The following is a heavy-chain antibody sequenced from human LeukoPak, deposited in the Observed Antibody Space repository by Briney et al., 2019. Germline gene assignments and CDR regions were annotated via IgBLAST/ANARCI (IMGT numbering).Heavy chain of an antibody. D-gene: IGHD6-13*01. CDR2: ISYDGSNK. Sequence: PGGSLRLSCAASGFTFSSYGMHWVRQAPGKGLEWVAVISYDGSNKYYADSVKGRYTISRDNSKNTLYLQMNSLRAEDTAVYYCAKDQRQLARYYYYGMDVWGQGTTVTVSS. CDR1: GFTFSSYG. CDR3: AKDQRQLARYYYYGMDV. J-gene: IGHJ6*02. V-gene: IGHV3-30*18.